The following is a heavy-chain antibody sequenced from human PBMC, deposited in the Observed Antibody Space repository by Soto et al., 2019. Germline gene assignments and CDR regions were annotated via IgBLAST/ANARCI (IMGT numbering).Heavy chain of an antibody. Sequence: EVQLVQSGAEVKEPGESLKISCKGSGYNFTNYWIAWVRQMPGKGLEWMGIIYPGDSDTRYSPSFQGQVTISADKSISAAYVQGRSLKASDTAMYYGARQEGSTVLFYYGFDVWGQGTTVTVSS. D-gene: IGHD4-17*01. CDR3: ARQEGSTVLFYYGFDV. CDR1: GYNFTNYW. J-gene: IGHJ6*02. V-gene: IGHV5-51*01. CDR2: IYPGDSDT.